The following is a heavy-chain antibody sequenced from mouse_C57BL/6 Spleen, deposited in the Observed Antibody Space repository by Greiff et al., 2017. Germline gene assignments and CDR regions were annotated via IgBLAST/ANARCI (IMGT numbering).Heavy chain of an antibody. CDR2: IYPGSGST. Sequence: VQLQHPGAELVKPGASVKMSCKASGYTFTSYWITWVKQRPGQGLEWIGDIYPGSGSTNYNEKFKSKATLTVDTSSSTAYMQLSSLTSEDSAVYYCARGITTVPYYYAMDYWGQGTSVTVSS. CDR1: GYTFTSYW. CDR3: ARGITTVPYYYAMDY. D-gene: IGHD1-1*01. V-gene: IGHV1-55*01. J-gene: IGHJ4*01.